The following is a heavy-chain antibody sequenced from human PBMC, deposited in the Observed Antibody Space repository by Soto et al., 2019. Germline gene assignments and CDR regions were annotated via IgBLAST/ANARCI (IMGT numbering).Heavy chain of an antibody. Sequence: GASVKVSCKASGVTFTRQDMGWVRQAPGQGLEWMGGIIPIFGTPQYAEKFQDRVTITAGESTSTAYMELSSLTSEDTAVYYCATNERRDGYSFDYWGQGTLGTVSS. CDR1: GVTFTRQD. J-gene: IGHJ4*02. CDR3: ATNERRDGYSFDY. D-gene: IGHD5-12*01. CDR2: IIPIFGTP. V-gene: IGHV1-69*13.